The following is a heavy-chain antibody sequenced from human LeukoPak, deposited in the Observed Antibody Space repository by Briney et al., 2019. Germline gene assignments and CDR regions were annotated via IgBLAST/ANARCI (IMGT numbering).Heavy chain of an antibody. CDR1: GGSISSSSYY. Sequence: SETLSLTCTVSGGSISSSSYYWGWIRQPPGKGLEWIGSIYYSGSTYYNPSLKSRVTISVDTSKNQFSLKLSSVTAADTAVYYCARDAGKWELLGAFDYWGQGTLVTVSS. D-gene: IGHD1-26*01. CDR2: IYYSGST. J-gene: IGHJ4*02. CDR3: ARDAGKWELLGAFDY. V-gene: IGHV4-39*07.